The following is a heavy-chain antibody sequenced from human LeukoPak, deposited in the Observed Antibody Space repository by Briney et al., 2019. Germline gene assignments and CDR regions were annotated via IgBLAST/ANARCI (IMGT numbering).Heavy chain of an antibody. D-gene: IGHD1-26*01. Sequence: ASVKVSCKASGYTFTSYGITWVRQAPGQGLEWMGWISAYNGNTNYAQKLQGRVTMTTDTSTSTAYMELRSLRSDDTAVYYCARALLWGEWERQAQFDYWGQGTLVTVSS. J-gene: IGHJ4*02. CDR2: ISAYNGNT. CDR3: ARALLWGEWERQAQFDY. V-gene: IGHV1-18*01. CDR1: GYTFTSYG.